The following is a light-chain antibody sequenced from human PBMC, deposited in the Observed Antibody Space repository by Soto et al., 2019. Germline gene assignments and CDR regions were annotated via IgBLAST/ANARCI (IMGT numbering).Light chain of an antibody. J-gene: IGLJ1*01. Sequence: LTKPASVFGSPGQSIASCCTGTSSDVGGYNYVSWYQQHPVKAPKLMIYDVTNRPSGVSDRFSGSKSGNTASLTISGLQAEDEANYYWSPDTSSSTPYDFGTGAKVTVL. CDR1: SSDVGGYNY. CDR2: DVT. CDR3: SPDTSSSTPYD. V-gene: IGLV2-14*01.